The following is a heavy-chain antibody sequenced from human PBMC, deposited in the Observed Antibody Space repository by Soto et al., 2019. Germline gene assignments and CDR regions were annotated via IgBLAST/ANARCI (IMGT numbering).Heavy chain of an antibody. CDR1: GGSISSGDYY. V-gene: IGHV4-30-4*01. CDR2: IYYSGST. D-gene: IGHD2-2*01. CDR3: ARVYDCISTSSYPDY. Sequence: PSETLSLTCTVSGGSISSGDYYWSWIRQPPGKGLEWIGYIYYSGSTYYNLSLKSRVTISRDNSKNTLYLQMNSLRAEDTAVYYCARVYDCISTSSYPDYWGQGTLVTVSS. J-gene: IGHJ4*02.